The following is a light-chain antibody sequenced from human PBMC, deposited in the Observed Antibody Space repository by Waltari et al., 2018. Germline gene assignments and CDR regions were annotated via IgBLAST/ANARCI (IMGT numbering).Light chain of an antibody. CDR1: SRDVGSYNL. J-gene: IGLJ2*01. V-gene: IGLV2-23*03. CDR2: EGS. Sequence: QSALTQPASVSGSPGQSITISCTGTSRDVGSYNLVSWYQQHPGKAPKLMIYEGSKRHSGVSKRFSGSKSGNTVSLTISGLQAEDEADYYCYSYAGSNTFVFGGGTKLTVL. CDR3: YSYAGSNTFV.